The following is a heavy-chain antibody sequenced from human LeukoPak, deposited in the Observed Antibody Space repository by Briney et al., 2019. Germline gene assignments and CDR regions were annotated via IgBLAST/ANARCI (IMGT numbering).Heavy chain of an antibody. Sequence: PSETLSLTCTVSGGSISSYYWSWIRQPAGKGLEWIGRIYTSGSTNYNPSLKSRVTMSVDTSKNQFSLKLSSVTAADTAVYYCARDRTYSSSWYSKSDAFDIWGQGTMVTVSS. J-gene: IGHJ3*02. D-gene: IGHD6-13*01. CDR1: GGSISSYY. V-gene: IGHV4-4*07. CDR3: ARDRTYSSSWYSKSDAFDI. CDR2: IYTSGST.